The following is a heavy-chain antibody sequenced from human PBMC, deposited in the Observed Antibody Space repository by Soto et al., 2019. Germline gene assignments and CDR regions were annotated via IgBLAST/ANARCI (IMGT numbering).Heavy chain of an antibody. CDR1: GGTFSSYA. CDR3: AKNSPEDDFWSGGYGMDV. J-gene: IGHJ6*02. CDR2: IVPIFGTA. V-gene: IGHV1-69*13. D-gene: IGHD3-3*01. Sequence: SVKVSCKASGGTFSSYAISWVRQAPGQGLEWMGGIVPIFGTANYAQKFQGRVTITADESTSTAYMELSSLRSEDTAVYYCAKNSPEDDFWSGGYGMDVWGQGTTVTVSS.